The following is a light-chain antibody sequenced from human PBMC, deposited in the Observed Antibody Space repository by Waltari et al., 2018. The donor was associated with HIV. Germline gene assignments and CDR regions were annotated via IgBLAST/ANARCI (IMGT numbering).Light chain of an antibody. J-gene: IGLJ2*01. CDR2: DNN. V-gene: IGLV1-51*01. Sequence: QSVLTQPPSVSAAPGQKVTISCSGSTSNIGNNYVSWYQQLPGTAPKLLISDNNKRPSGIPDRFSGSKSGTSATLGITGLQTGDEADYYCGTWDSSLSAVVFGGGTHVTVL. CDR3: GTWDSSLSAVV. CDR1: TSNIGNNY.